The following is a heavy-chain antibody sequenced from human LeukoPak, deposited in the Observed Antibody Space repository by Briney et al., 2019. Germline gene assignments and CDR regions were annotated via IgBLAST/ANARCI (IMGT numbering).Heavy chain of an antibody. D-gene: IGHD1-26*01. CDR1: GYTFTSYG. V-gene: IGHV1-18*01. CDR2: ISAYNGNT. CDR3: ARARNIVGPTTSFDY. Sequence: ASVNVSCKASGYTFTSYGISCVRQAPGQGLEWMGCISAYNGNTNYAQKLQGRVTMTTDTSTSTAYMELRSLRSDDTAVYYCARARNIVGPTTSFDYWGQGTLVTVSS. J-gene: IGHJ4*02.